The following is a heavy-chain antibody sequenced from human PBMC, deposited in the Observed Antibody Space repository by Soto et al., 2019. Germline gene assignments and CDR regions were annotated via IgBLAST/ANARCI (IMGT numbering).Heavy chain of an antibody. Sequence: EVQLLESGGGLVQPGGSLRLSCAASGFTFSSYAMSWVRQAPGKGLEWVSAISGSGGSTYYADSVKGRFTISGDNANHTLYREMNSLRAEDTAVYYCAKGGEKGYCSSTSCYVQLPYDYYMDVWGKGTTVTVSS. D-gene: IGHD2-2*01. CDR3: AKGGEKGYCSSTSCYVQLPYDYYMDV. J-gene: IGHJ6*03. CDR2: ISGSGGST. V-gene: IGHV3-23*01. CDR1: GFTFSSYA.